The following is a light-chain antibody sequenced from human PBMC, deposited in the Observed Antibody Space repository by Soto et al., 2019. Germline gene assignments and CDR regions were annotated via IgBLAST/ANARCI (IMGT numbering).Light chain of an antibody. CDR3: TSYTTSSTHVL. CDR2: EVS. Sequence: QSALTQPASVSGSPGQSITISCTGTTGDVGGYNYVSWYQHHPGKAPKLMIYEVSNRPSGVSNRFSASKSGNTASLTISGLQAEDEADYYCTSYTTSSTHVLFGGGTQLTVL. V-gene: IGLV2-14*01. J-gene: IGLJ2*01. CDR1: TGDVGGYNY.